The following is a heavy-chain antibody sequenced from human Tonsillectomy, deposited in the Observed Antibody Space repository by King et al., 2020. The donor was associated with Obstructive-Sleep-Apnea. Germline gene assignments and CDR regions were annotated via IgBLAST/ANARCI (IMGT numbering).Heavy chain of an antibody. V-gene: IGHV5-51*01. J-gene: IGHJ3*02. CDR2: IYPADSDT. Sequence: VQLVESGAEVNKPGESLVISCKPSGYSFTNYWIGWVRQMPGKGLEWMGIIYPADSDTRYSPSFQGQVTISADRSTSTAYLQWSSLQASDTAMYYCVRQFAGHIVHAFDIWGQGPMVTVSS. CDR3: VRQFAGHIVHAFDI. D-gene: IGHD1-26*01. CDR1: GYSFTNYW.